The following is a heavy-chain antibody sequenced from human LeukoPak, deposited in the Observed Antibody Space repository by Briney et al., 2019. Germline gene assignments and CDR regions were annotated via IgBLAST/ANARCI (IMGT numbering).Heavy chain of an antibody. Sequence: PSQTLSLTCTVSGGSISSGGYYWSWIPQPPGKGLDWIGYIYYSGSTNYNPSLKSRVTISGDTSKNQFSLKLSSVTAADTAVYYCARGEIFYYDSSGYQDYFDYWGQGTLVTGSS. J-gene: IGHJ4*02. CDR3: ARGEIFYYDSSGYQDYFDY. D-gene: IGHD3-22*01. CDR1: GGSISSGGYY. CDR2: IYYSGST. V-gene: IGHV4-61*08.